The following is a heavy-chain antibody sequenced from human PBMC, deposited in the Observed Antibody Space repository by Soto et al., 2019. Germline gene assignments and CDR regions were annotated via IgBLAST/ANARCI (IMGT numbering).Heavy chain of an antibody. CDR3: AKDVPYYDFWRGGGALGINNDY. CDR2: ISGSGGST. D-gene: IGHD3-3*01. CDR1: GFTFSSYA. Sequence: EVQLLESGGGLVQPGGSLRLSCAASGFTFSSYAMSWVRQAPGKGLEWVSAISGSGGSTYYADSVKGRFTLSRDNSKNTLYLQMKSRRADDTAVYYCAKDVPYYDFWRGGGALGINNDYWGQGTLVTVSS. V-gene: IGHV3-23*01. J-gene: IGHJ4*02.